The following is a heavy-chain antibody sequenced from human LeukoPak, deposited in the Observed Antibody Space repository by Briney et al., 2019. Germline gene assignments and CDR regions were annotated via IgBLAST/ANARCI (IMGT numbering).Heavy chain of an antibody. CDR3: ARIAWDAFDI. Sequence: GGSLRLSCAASGFTFSSYWMHGVRQAPGKGLVWVSRLNNDGSSTNYADSVKGRFTISRDNAKNTLYLQMNSLRAEDTAVYYCARIAWDAFDIWGQGTMVTVSS. CDR2: LNNDGSST. J-gene: IGHJ3*02. D-gene: IGHD2-15*01. V-gene: IGHV3-74*01. CDR1: GFTFSSYW.